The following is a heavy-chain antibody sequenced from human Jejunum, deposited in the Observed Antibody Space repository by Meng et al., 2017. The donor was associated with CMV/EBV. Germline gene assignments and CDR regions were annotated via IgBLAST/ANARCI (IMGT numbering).Heavy chain of an antibody. CDR2: INAGNGHT. J-gene: IGHJ4*02. D-gene: IGHD3-10*01. CDR3: ARYYGSGALDY. CDR1: AYSFATYA. Sequence: SCQASAYSFATYAMHWVRQAPGQRLEWMGRINAGNGHTEYSQKFQGRVTITSDTSASTAYMELSSLTSEDTAVYYCARYYGSGALDYWGQGTLDTVSS. V-gene: IGHV1-3*01.